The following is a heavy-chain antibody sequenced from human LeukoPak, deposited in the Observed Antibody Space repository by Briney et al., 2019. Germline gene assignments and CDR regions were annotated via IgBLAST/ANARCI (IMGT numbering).Heavy chain of an antibody. V-gene: IGHV7-4-1*02. J-gene: IGHJ4*02. CDR1: GYTFTSYA. CDR2: INTNTGNP. Sequence: ASVKVSCKASGYTFTSYAMNWVRQAPGQGLEWMGWINTNTGNPTYAQGFTGRFVFSLDTSVSTAYLQISSLKAEDTPVYYCARDLPKWFGEPLDYWGQGTLVTVSS. CDR3: ARDLPKWFGEPLDY. D-gene: IGHD3-10*01.